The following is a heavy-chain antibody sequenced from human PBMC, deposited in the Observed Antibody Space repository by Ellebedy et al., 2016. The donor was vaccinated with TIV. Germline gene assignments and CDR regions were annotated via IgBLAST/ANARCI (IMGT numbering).Heavy chain of an antibody. CDR2: IYYSGST. Sequence: GSLRLXXAVYGGSFSGYYWSWIRQPPGKGLEWIGYIYYSGSTYYNPSLKSRVTISVDTSKNQFSLKLSSVTAADTAVYYCARSLLWFGIDYWGQGTLVTVSS. J-gene: IGHJ4*02. CDR1: GGSFSGYY. D-gene: IGHD3-10*01. CDR3: ARSLLWFGIDY. V-gene: IGHV4-34*01.